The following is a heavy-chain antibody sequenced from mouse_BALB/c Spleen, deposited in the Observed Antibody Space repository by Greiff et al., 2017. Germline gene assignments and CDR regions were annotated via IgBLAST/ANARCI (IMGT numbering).Heavy chain of an antibody. CDR3: ARSGKERAMDY. CDR2: ISSGSSNI. J-gene: IGHJ4*01. V-gene: IGHV5-17*02. CDR1: GFTFSSFG. Sequence: EVKLMESGGGLVQPGGSRKLSCAASGFTFSSFGMHWVRQAPEKGLEWVAYISSGSSNIYYADTVKGRFTISRDNPKNTLFLQMTSLRSEDTAMFYCARSGKERAMDYWGQGTSVTVSS. D-gene: IGHD3-1*01.